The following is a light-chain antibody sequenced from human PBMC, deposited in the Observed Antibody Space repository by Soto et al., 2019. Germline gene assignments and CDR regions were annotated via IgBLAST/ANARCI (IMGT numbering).Light chain of an antibody. CDR1: QGIGTY. V-gene: IGKV1-5*03. Sequence: DFQMTQSPSSLSASVGDRVTVTCRASQGIGTYLVWYQQKRGKAPKVLIYKASNLQSGVSSRFSGSGSGTEITLTISSLQPDDFATYYCQDYNSWTFGQGTKVDTK. CDR3: QDYNSWT. J-gene: IGKJ1*01. CDR2: KAS.